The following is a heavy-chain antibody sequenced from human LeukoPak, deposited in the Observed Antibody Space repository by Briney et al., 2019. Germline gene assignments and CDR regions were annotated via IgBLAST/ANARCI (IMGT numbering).Heavy chain of an antibody. Sequence: GASVKVSCKASVGTFSSYAISWVRQAPGQGLEWMGGIIPIFGTANYAQKFQGRVTITADESTSTAYMELSSLRSEDTAMYYCARTSYGSGSFENWFDPWGQGTLVTVSS. J-gene: IGHJ5*02. CDR3: ARTSYGSGSFENWFDP. V-gene: IGHV1-69*13. CDR1: VGTFSSYA. D-gene: IGHD3-10*01. CDR2: IIPIFGTA.